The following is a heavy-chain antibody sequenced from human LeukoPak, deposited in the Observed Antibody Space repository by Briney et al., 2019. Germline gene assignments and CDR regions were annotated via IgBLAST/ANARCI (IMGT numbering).Heavy chain of an antibody. CDR2: ISGSGGST. D-gene: IGHD3-10*01. V-gene: IGHV3-23*01. CDR3: AKDRGITMVRGTHDY. Sequence: GGSLRLSCAASGFTFSSYAMSWVRPAPGKGLEWGSDISGSGGSTYYADSVKGRFTISRDNSKNTLYLQMNSLRAEDTAVYYCAKDRGITMVRGTHDYWGQGTLVTVSS. CDR1: GFTFSSYA. J-gene: IGHJ4*02.